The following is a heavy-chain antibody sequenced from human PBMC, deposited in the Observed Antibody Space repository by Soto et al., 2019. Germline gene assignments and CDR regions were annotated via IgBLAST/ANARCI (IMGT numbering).Heavy chain of an antibody. CDR2: INQDGSEK. D-gene: IGHD2-15*01. J-gene: IGHJ4*02. Sequence: EVQLVESEGGLVQPGGSLRLSCAASRLTFSNYWMNWVRQAPGKGLEWVANINQDGSEKFYVDSVKGRFTISRDNSKDSLYLQMNSLRDEDTAVYYCATLGVGNLGYWGQGTLVTVSS. CDR1: RLTFSNYW. CDR3: ATLGVGNLGY. V-gene: IGHV3-7*01.